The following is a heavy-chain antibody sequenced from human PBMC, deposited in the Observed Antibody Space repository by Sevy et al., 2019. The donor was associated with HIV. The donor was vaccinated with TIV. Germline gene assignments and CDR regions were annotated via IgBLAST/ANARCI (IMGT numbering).Heavy chain of an antibody. V-gene: IGHV4-34*01. D-gene: IGHD2-15*01. J-gene: IGHJ5*02. Sequence: SETLSLTCAVYGGSFSGYYWSWIRQPPGKGLEWIGEINHSGSTNYNPSLKSRVTISVDTSKNQFSLKLSSVTAVDTAVYYCARSRVVAATPRQRNWFDPWGQGTLVTVSS. CDR1: GGSFSGYY. CDR2: INHSGST. CDR3: ARSRVVAATPRQRNWFDP.